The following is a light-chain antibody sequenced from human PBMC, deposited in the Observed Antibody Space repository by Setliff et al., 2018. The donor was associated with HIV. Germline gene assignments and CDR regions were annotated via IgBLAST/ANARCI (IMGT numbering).Light chain of an antibody. CDR2: DVS. Sequence: QSVLTQPASESGSPGQSITISCTGTSSDVGTYNAVYWYQQHPGKAPKLMIYDVSTRPSGVSNRFSGSKSGNTASLTISGLQTEDEADYYCSSYTSSSTDVFGTGTKVTVL. CDR1: SSDVGTYNA. J-gene: IGLJ1*01. V-gene: IGLV2-14*01. CDR3: SSYTSSSTDV.